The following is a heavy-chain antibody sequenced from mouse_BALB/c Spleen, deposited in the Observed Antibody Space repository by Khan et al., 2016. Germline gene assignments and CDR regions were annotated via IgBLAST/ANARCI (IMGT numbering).Heavy chain of an antibody. D-gene: IGHD1-1*01. J-gene: IGHJ3*01. Sequence: LVKTGASVKISCKASGYSFTGYYMHWVKQSHGKSLEWIGYITFYNGATSYNQKFKGKATFTVDTSSSTAYMQFNSLTSEDSAVXYCASPYGSSYVGFAYWGQGTLVTVSA. V-gene: IGHV1S34*01. CDR2: ITFYNGAT. CDR1: GYSFTGYY. CDR3: ASPYGSSYVGFAY.